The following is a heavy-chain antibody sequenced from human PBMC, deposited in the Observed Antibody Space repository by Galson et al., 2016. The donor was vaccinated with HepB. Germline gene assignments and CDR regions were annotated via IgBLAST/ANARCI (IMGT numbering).Heavy chain of an antibody. V-gene: IGHV1-46*02. J-gene: IGHJ4*02. CDR2: INPLSGST. D-gene: IGHD5-18*01. Sequence: SVKVSCKAFGYSFNFYYMHWVRQAPGQGLEWLGLINPLSGSTTYAQKFQGRVSMTRDTSTSTIYMELSSLRSDDTAVYYCARAIREYSYGFDIWGQGTLVSVSA. CDR3: ARAIREYSYGFDI. CDR1: GYSFNFYY.